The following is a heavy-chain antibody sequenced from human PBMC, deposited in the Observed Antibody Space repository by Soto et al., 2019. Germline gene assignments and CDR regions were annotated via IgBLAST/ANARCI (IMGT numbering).Heavy chain of an antibody. CDR1: GGTFSSYA. V-gene: IGHV1-69*13. CDR2: IIPIFGTA. Sequence: SVKVSCKASGGTFSSYAISWVRQAPGQGLEWMGGIIPIFGTANYAQKFQGRVTITADESTSTAYMELSSLRSEDTAVYYCAGLELRFSGRDYYYGMDAWGQGTTVTVSS. CDR3: AGLELRFSGRDYYYGMDA. D-gene: IGHD1-7*01. J-gene: IGHJ6*02.